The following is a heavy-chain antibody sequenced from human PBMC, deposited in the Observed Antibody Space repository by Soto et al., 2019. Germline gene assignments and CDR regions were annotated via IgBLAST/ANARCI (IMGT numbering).Heavy chain of an antibody. CDR2: ISTNGRNI. CDR1: GYIFSDYY. V-gene: IGHV3-11*01. CDR3: ARLPPPSCSGGSCSPY. Sequence: XGSLRLSCVASGYIFSDYYMSWIRQTPGKGLEWASYISTNGRNIYYADSVKGRFTISRDNTKNSLYLQMNSLRAEDTAVYYCARLPPPSCSGGSCSPYSGQGTLVTVSS. J-gene: IGHJ4*02. D-gene: IGHD2-15*01.